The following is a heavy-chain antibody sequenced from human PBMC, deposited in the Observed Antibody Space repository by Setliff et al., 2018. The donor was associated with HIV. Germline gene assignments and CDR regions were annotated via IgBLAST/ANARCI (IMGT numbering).Heavy chain of an antibody. CDR2: IFYSGHT. V-gene: IGHV4-39*07. J-gene: IGHJ4*02. CDR3: ARFLLVARPNFDC. CDR1: GGSITRSSYY. D-gene: IGHD6-6*01. Sequence: PSETLSLTCTVSGGSITRSSYYWAWIRQPPGKGLEWIGNIFYSGHTFYNPSLRSRVTISVDTSKNQFSLKLSSVTAADTAVYFCARFLLVARPNFDCWGQGTLVTVPQ.